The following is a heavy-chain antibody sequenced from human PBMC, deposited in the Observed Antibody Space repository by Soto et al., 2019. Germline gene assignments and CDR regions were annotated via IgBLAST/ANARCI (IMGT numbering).Heavy chain of an antibody. CDR1: GYTFTSYG. Sequence: VQLVQSGAEVKKPGASVKVSCQASGYTFTSYGIAWVRQAPGQDLEWMGWISAYNGDTNYAQRLQGRVTMTTDTSTSTVYMELKSLKSDDTAVYYCARDQEYSTSGLYWFDLWGQGTLGTVSA. CDR2: ISAYNGDT. CDR3: ARDQEYSTSGLYWFDL. V-gene: IGHV1-18*04. D-gene: IGHD6-6*01. J-gene: IGHJ5*02.